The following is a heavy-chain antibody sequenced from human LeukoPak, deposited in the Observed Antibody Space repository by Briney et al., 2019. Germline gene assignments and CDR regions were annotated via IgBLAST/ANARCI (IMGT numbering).Heavy chain of an antibody. CDR1: GYTFTSNY. CDR3: ARGGVAGSDY. J-gene: IGHJ4*02. Sequence: GASVKVSCKASGYTFTSNYIHWVRQAPGQGLEWMGMIYPRDGSTSYAQKFQGRVTVTRDTSTSTVHMELSGLRSEDTAVYYCARGGVAGSDYWGQGTLVTVSS. CDR2: IYPRDGST. D-gene: IGHD6-19*01. V-gene: IGHV1-46*01.